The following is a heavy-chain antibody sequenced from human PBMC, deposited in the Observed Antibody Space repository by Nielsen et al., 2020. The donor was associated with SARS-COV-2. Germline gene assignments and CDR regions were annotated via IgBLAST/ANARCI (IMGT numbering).Heavy chain of an antibody. V-gene: IGHV4-39*01. CDR3: ARPVSDDPGWFDP. D-gene: IGHD3-16*02. CDR1: GGSISSSSYY. J-gene: IGHJ5*02. CDR2: IYYSGST. Sequence: SETLSLTCTVSGGSISSSSYYWGWIRQPPGKGLEWIGSIYYSGSTYYNPSLKSRVTISVDTSKNQFSLKLSSVTAADTAVYYCARPVSDDPGWFDPWGQGTLVTVSS.